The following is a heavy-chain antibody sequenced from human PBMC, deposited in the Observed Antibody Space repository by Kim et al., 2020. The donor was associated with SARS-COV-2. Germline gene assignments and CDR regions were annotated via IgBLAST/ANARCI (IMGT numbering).Heavy chain of an antibody. CDR3: ARITGTTFGRAFDI. J-gene: IGHJ3*02. D-gene: IGHD1-7*01. V-gene: IGHV4-30-2*01. Sequence: SETLSLTCAVSGGSISSGGYSWSWIRQPPGKGLEWIGYIYHSGSTYYNPSLKSRVTISVDRSKNQFSLKLSSVTAADTAVYYCARITGTTFGRAFDIWGQGTMVTVSS. CDR1: GGSISSGGYS. CDR2: IYHSGST.